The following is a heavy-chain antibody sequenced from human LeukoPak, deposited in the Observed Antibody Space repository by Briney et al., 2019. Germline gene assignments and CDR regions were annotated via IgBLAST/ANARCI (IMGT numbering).Heavy chain of an antibody. Sequence: PSETLSLTCAVYGGSFSGYYWSWIRQPPGKGLEWIGEINHSGSTNYNPSLKSRVTISVDTSKNQFSLKLSSVTAADTAVYYCASTVTTGTFDYWGQGTLVTVSS. V-gene: IGHV4-34*01. CDR3: ASTVTTGTFDY. J-gene: IGHJ4*02. CDR2: INHSGST. CDR1: GGSFSGYY. D-gene: IGHD4-17*01.